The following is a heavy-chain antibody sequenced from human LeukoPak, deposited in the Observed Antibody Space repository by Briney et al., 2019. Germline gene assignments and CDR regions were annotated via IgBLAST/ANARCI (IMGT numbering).Heavy chain of an antibody. V-gene: IGHV4-59*01. Sequence: SETLSLTCTVSGGSISSYYWSWIRQPPGKGLEWIAYIYYSENTNYNPSLGSRVTISVDTSKNQFSLKLSSVTPADTAVYHCARGGLVGVTPHSHDAFDIWGQGTMVTVSS. J-gene: IGHJ3*02. CDR2: IYYSENT. CDR3: ARGGLVGVTPHSHDAFDI. D-gene: IGHD1-26*01. CDR1: GGSISSYY.